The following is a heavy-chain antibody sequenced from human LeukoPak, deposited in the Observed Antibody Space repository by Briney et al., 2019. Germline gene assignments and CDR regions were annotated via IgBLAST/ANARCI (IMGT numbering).Heavy chain of an antibody. CDR3: ARDLVGIGFSW. CDR1: GFTVSSNY. V-gene: IGHV3-53*01. J-gene: IGHJ4*02. D-gene: IGHD1-26*01. CDR2: IYSGGST. Sequence: PGGSLRLSCAASGFTVSSNYMSWVRQAPGKGLEWVSVIYSGGSTYYADSVKGRFTISRDNSKNTLYLQMNSLRAEDTTVYYCARDLVGIGFSWWGQGTLVTVSS.